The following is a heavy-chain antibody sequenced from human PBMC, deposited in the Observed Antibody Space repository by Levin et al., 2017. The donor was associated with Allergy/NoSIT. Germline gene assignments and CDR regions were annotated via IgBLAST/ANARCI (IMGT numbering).Heavy chain of an antibody. CDR3: ARTTIASASDY. D-gene: IGHD6-13*01. V-gene: IGHV4-61*01. J-gene: IGHJ4*02. Sequence: PSETLSLTCTVSGAPVRSNSYYWSWIRQPPGKGLEWIAYVGSTNYNPSLKSRVTISIDTSKNQFSLYLNSVTPPDTAVYYWARTTIASASDYWGQGTLVTVSS. CDR1: GAPVRSNSYY. CDR2: VGST.